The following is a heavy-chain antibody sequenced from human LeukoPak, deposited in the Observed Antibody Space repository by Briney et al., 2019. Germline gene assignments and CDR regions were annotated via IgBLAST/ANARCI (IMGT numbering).Heavy chain of an antibody. D-gene: IGHD1-26*01. CDR2: ISSSSSYI. CDR1: GFTFSTYA. Sequence: GGSLRLSCAASGFTFSTYAMSWVRQAPGKGLEWVSSISSSSSYIYYADSVKGRFTISRDNAKNSLYLQMNSLRAEDTAVYYCARKEPSSGSYDYWGQGTLVTVSS. J-gene: IGHJ4*02. CDR3: ARKEPSSGSYDY. V-gene: IGHV3-21*01.